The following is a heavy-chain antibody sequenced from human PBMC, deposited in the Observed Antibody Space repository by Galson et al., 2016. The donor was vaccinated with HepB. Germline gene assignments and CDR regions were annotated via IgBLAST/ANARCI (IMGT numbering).Heavy chain of an antibody. CDR2: ICWNDDK. D-gene: IGHD1-1*01. J-gene: IGHJ4*02. CDR3: SRRTLHAGHWTFDY. Sequence: PALVKPTQTLTLTCTFSGFSLSTSGVGVGWIRQPPGEALEWLALICWNDDKSYSPSLKSSFSITKDTSKNQVVLTMTNMDPVDTATYYCSRRTLHAGHWTFDYWGQGILVTVSS. CDR1: GFSLSTSGVG. V-gene: IGHV2-5*01.